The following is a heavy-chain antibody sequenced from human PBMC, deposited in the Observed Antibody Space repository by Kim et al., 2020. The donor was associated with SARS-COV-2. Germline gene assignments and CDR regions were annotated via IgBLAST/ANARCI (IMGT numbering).Heavy chain of an antibody. CDR2: INHSGST. V-gene: IGHV4-34*01. D-gene: IGHD5-18*01. Sequence: SETLSLTCAVYGGSFSGYYWSWIRQPPGKGLEWIGEINHSGSTNYNPSLKSRVTISVDTSKNQFSLKLSSVTADTAVYYCACYRDFYYYYGMDVWGQGTTVTVSS. J-gene: IGHJ6*02. CDR3: ACYRDFYYYYGMDV. CDR1: GGSFSGYY.